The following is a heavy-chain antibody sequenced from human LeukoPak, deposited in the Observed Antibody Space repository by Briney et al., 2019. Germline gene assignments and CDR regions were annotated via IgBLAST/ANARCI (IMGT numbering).Heavy chain of an antibody. CDR3: ARDRGAAGYSSSWYVDY. CDR1: GFTFSSYW. CDR2: INSDGSST. J-gene: IGHJ4*02. D-gene: IGHD6-13*01. V-gene: IGHV3-74*01. Sequence: GGPLRLSCAASGFTFSSYWMHWVRQAPGKGLVWVSRINSDGSSTSYADSVKGRFAISRDNAKNTLYLQMNSLRAEDTAVYYCARDRGAAGYSSSWYVDYWGQGTLVTVSS.